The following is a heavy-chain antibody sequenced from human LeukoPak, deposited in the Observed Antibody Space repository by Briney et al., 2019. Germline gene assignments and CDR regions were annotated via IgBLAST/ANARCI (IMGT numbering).Heavy chain of an antibody. D-gene: IGHD2-8*01. J-gene: IGHJ4*02. CDR2: VYHTGTS. CDR3: TRVVNGGHFDY. CDR1: GASINDYY. V-gene: IGHV4-59*01. Sequence: PSETLSLTCSVSGASINDYYWTWIRQPPGKGLEWIGYVYHTGTSSYHPSLKSRVAMSLDTSKNQVSLKLRSVTAADTAVYFCTRVVNGGHFDYWGQGTLVTVSS.